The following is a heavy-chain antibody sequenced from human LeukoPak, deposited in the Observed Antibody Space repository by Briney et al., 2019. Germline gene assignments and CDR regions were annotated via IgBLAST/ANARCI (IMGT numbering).Heavy chain of an antibody. CDR1: GFTFSSYD. Sequence: GGSLRLSCAASGFTFSSYDMHWVRQATGKGLEWVSAIGTAGDTCYPGSVKGRFTISKENAKNSLYLQMNSLRAGDTAVYYCARALLQGITGTTVNYGMDVWGQGTTVTVSS. D-gene: IGHD1-7*01. CDR3: ARALLQGITGTTVNYGMDV. J-gene: IGHJ6*02. CDR2: IGTAGDT. V-gene: IGHV3-13*01.